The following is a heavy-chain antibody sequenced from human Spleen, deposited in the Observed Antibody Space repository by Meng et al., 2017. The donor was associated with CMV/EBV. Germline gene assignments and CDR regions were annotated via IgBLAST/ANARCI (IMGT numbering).Heavy chain of an antibody. J-gene: IGHJ4*02. V-gene: IGHV3-21*01. CDR3: ARAFYDFWSGIGY. D-gene: IGHD3-3*01. CDR1: GFNVSTNY. CDR2: ISTSSTYI. Sequence: GGSLRLSCAASGFNVSTNYMNWVRQAPGKGLEWVASISTSSTYIFYTDSVKGRFTISRDNANSALYLQMDSLRAEDTAVYYCARAFYDFWSGIGYWGQGVLVTVSS.